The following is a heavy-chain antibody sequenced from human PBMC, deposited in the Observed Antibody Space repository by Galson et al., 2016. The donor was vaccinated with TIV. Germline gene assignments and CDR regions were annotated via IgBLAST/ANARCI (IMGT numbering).Heavy chain of an antibody. D-gene: IGHD3-22*01. CDR2: ISGGGGST. Sequence: SLRLSCAASGFTFISHAITWVRQAPGKGLEWISAISGGGGSTYHTDSVKGRFTISRDNSKNTVFLQMNSLRVEDTAVYYCAKIDSSGYNYGGRFVYWGQGTLVTVSS. CDR3: AKIDSSGYNYGGRFVY. CDR1: GFTFISHA. J-gene: IGHJ4*02. V-gene: IGHV3-23*01.